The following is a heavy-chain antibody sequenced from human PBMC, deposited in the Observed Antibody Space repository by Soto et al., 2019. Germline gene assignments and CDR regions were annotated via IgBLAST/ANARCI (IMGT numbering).Heavy chain of an antibody. V-gene: IGHV1-18*04. D-gene: IGHD2-21*02. J-gene: IGHJ5*02. CDR3: ARAMVVTQNWFDP. Sequence: ASVKVSCKASGYTFTGYYMHWVRQAPGQGLEWMGWISAYSANTNYAQKLQGRVTMTTDTFTSTAYMELRSLRSDDTAVYYCARAMVVTQNWFDPWGQGTLVTVSS. CDR1: GYTFTGYY. CDR2: ISAYSANT.